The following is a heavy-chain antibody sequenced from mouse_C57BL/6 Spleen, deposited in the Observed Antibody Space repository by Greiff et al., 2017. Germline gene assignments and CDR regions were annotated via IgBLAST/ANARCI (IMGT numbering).Heavy chain of an antibody. CDR2: FNPYNGGT. CDR3: ASGDGGFAY. J-gene: IGHJ3*01. D-gene: IGHD2-13*01. Sequence: EVQLQQSGPVLVKPGASVKMSCKASGYTFTDYYMNWVKQSHGKSLEWIGVFNPYNGGTSYNQKFKGKATLTVDKSSSTAYMELNSLTSEDSAVYYCASGDGGFAYWGQGTLVTVSA. CDR1: GYTFTDYY. V-gene: IGHV1-19*01.